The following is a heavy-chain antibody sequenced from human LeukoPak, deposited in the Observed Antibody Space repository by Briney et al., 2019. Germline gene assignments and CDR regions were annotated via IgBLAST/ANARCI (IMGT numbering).Heavy chain of an antibody. CDR2: IYYSGST. J-gene: IGHJ3*02. Sequence: SETLSLTCTVSGGSISSYYRSWIRQPPGKGLEWIGYIYYSGSTNYNPSLKSRVTISVDTSKNQFSLKLSSVTAADTAVYYCARGGSYLSAFDIWGQGTMVTVSS. V-gene: IGHV4-59*01. CDR3: ARGGSYLSAFDI. CDR1: GGSISSYY. D-gene: IGHD1-26*01.